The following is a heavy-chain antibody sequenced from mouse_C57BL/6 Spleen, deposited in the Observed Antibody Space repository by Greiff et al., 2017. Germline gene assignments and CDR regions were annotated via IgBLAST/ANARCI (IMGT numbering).Heavy chain of an antibody. CDR3: ARSLYDGYYYWYFDV. V-gene: IGHV5-4*03. CDR2: ISDGGSYT. J-gene: IGHJ1*03. CDR1: GFTFSSYA. Sequence: EVKVVESGGGLVKPGGSLKLSCAASGFTFSSYAMSWVRQTPEKRLEWVATISDGGSYTYYPDNVKGRFTISRDNAKNNLYLQLSHLESEDTAMYYCARSLYDGYYYWYFDVWGTGTTVTVSS. D-gene: IGHD2-3*01.